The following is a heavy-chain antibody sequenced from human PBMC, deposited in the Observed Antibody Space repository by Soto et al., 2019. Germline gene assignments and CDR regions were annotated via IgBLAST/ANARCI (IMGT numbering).Heavy chain of an antibody. CDR2: ISYDGSNK. Sequence: QVQLVESGGGVVQPGRSLRLSCAASGFTFSSYAMHWVRQAPGKGLEWVAVISYDGSNKYYADSVKGRFTISRDNPKNTLYLQMNSLRAEDTAVYYCARRPGYSSPDDYWGQGTLVTVSS. D-gene: IGHD6-13*01. V-gene: IGHV3-30-3*01. CDR3: ARRPGYSSPDDY. CDR1: GFTFSSYA. J-gene: IGHJ4*02.